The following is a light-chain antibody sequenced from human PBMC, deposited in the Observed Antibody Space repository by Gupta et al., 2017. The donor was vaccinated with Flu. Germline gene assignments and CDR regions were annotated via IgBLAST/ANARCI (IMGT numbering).Light chain of an antibody. V-gene: IGLV1-51*01. J-gene: IGLJ3*02. CDR1: ISSVGNNN. CDR3: GTWDGSRGTVV. CDR2: DNS. Sequence: KVTISCSGSISSVGNNNVSWYQQHPGTAPKLLMYDNSRRPSGIPDRFSGSKSGTSATLTITGLQAGEEADYYCGTWDGSRGTVVFGGGTKLTVL.